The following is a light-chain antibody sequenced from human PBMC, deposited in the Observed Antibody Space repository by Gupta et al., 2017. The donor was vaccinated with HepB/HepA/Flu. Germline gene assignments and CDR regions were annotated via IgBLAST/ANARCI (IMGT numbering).Light chain of an antibody. Sequence: QSALTHPPAMSGSPGQSVTIPCTGISDDVGSYNRVPWYQQSPGTVPKLMIFEVSNRPSGVPYRFSGSNSGNTAFLTISGLQAEDEADYYCSSYTSSSIVTFGGGTKLTVL. V-gene: IGLV2-18*02. J-gene: IGLJ2*01. CDR3: SSYTSSSIVT. CDR2: EVS. CDR1: SDDVGSYNR.